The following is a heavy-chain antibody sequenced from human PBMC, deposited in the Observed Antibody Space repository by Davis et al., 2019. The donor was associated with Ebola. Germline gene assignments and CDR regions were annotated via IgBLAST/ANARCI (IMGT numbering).Heavy chain of an antibody. Sequence: PGGSLRLSCAASGFTVSSNYMSWVRQAPGKGLEWVSVIYSGGSTYYADSVKGSFTISRDNSKNTLYLQMNSLRAEDTAVYYCARDQEMAFDYWGQGTLVTVSS. CDR3: ARDQEMAFDY. CDR2: IYSGGST. J-gene: IGHJ4*02. D-gene: IGHD5-24*01. V-gene: IGHV3-66*01. CDR1: GFTVSSNY.